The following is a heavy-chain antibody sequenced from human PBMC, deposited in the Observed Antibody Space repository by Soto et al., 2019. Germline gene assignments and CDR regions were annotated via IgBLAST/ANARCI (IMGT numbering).Heavy chain of an antibody. D-gene: IGHD3-22*01. J-gene: IGHJ6*04. CDR3: ARMYYYDSSGPLGYRMDV. CDR1: VGAIDSGDYY. V-gene: IGHV4-30-4*01. Sequence: SVGAIDSGDYYWSVVRHPTLTGLEWIGYIYYSGSTYYNPSLKSRVTISVDTSKNQFSLKLSSVTAADTAVHYCARMYYYDSSGPLGYRMDVWAKGTTVTVS. CDR2: IYYSGST.